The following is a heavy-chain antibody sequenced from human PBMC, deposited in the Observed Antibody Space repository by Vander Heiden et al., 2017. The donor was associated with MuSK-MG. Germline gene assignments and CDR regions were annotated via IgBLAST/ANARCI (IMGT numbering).Heavy chain of an antibody. Sequence: EVQLVESGGGLVQPGRSLSLSCAASGFTFDDYAMHWVRQAPGKGLEWVSGISWNSGSIGYADSVKGRFTISRDNAKNSLYLQMNSLRAEDTALYYCAKDGGAVAGTGPFDYWGQGTLVTVSS. V-gene: IGHV3-9*01. CDR1: GFTFDDYA. J-gene: IGHJ4*02. CDR3: AKDGGAVAGTGPFDY. CDR2: ISWNSGSI. D-gene: IGHD6-19*01.